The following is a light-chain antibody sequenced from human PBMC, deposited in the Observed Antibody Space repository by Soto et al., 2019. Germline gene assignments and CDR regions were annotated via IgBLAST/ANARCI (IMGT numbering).Light chain of an antibody. Sequence: DVQMTESPSSLSAAVGATVTITCQASQYIEKFLNWYKQKSWKAPKLLISDASNLETGVPSRFSGGGSGTDFTFTITSLQPEDGATYCCQQLLSYPITFGQGTRLE. J-gene: IGKJ5*01. CDR3: QQLLSYPIT. CDR2: DAS. V-gene: IGKV1-33*01. CDR1: QYIEKF.